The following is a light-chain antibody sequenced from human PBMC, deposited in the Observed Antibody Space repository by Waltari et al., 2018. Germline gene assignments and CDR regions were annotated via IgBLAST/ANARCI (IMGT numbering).Light chain of an antibody. CDR1: ALTRQS. J-gene: IGLJ2*01. Sequence: SSVLTPPPPVSVSPGQTSRITCSGDALTRQSSSWYHKKPGQAPVVVIYKDSERPSGIPERFSGSTSGTTVTLAISGVQAEDEADYYCQSTDSSGTSVVFGGGTKLTVL. CDR2: KDS. V-gene: IGLV3-25*03. CDR3: QSTDSSGTSVV.